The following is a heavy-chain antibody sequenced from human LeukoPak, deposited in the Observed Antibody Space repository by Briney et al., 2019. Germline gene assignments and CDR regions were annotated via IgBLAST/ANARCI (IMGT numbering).Heavy chain of an antibody. Sequence: PSETLSLTCTVSGGSISSYYWSWIRQPAGKGLEWIGRIYTSGSTNYNPSLKSRVTMSVDTSKNQFSLKLSSVTAADTAVYYCARAHSSSWRGYYFDYWGQGTLVTASS. D-gene: IGHD6-13*01. J-gene: IGHJ4*02. V-gene: IGHV4-4*07. CDR3: ARAHSSSWRGYYFDY. CDR2: IYTSGST. CDR1: GGSISSYY.